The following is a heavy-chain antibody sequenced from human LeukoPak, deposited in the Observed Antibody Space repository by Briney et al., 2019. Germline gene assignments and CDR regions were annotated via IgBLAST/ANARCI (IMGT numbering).Heavy chain of an antibody. D-gene: IGHD5-18*01. V-gene: IGHV4-4*07. CDR3: ARDRGYSYGYWYFDL. Sequence: SETLSLTXTVSGASISIYYWSWIRQPAEKGLEWIGRIYTSGSGNYSPSLKSRVTMSVDTSKNQFSLKLSSVTAADTAVYYCARDRGYSYGYWYFDLWGRGTLVTVSS. J-gene: IGHJ2*01. CDR1: GASISIYY. CDR2: IYTSGSG.